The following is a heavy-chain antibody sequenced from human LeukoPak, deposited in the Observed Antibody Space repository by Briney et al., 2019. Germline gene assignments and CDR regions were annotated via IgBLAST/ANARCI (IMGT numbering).Heavy chain of an antibody. J-gene: IGHJ4*02. CDR2: ISGSGDST. Sequence: GGTLRLSCAASRFTFSSYGMNWVRQAPGKGLEWVSAISGSGDSTYYADSAKGRFTISRDNSKNTLYLQMNSLRAEDTAAYYCAKGGNSVYESSGYFWFLNDHWGQGTVDTVSS. CDR1: RFTFSSYG. CDR3: AKGGNSVYESSGYFWFLNDH. V-gene: IGHV3-23*01. D-gene: IGHD3-22*01.